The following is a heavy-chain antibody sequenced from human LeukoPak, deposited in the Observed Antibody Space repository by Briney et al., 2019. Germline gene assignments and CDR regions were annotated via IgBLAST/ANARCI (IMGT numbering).Heavy chain of an antibody. Sequence: ASVKVSCKASGNTFTVHNIHWVRQTPGLGLEWMGWIDPNSGDTNYAQNFQGRVTMTRDTSITTAYMELSSLRSDDTAVYYCARGALTAAVDHWGQGTLVTVSS. CDR2: IDPNSGDT. CDR3: ARGALTAAVDH. CDR1: GNTFTVHN. V-gene: IGHV1-2*02. J-gene: IGHJ5*02. D-gene: IGHD6-13*01.